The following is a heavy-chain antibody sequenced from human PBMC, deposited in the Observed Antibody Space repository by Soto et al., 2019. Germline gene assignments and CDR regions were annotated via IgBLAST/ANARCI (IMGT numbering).Heavy chain of an antibody. J-gene: IGHJ4*02. CDR2: IIPILGIA. V-gene: IGHV1-69*02. CDR3: ARGLRVGYCSSTSCYFDY. Sequence: SVKVSCKASGGTFSSYTISWVRQAPGQGLEWMGRIIPILGIANYAQKFQGRVTITADKSTSTAYMELSSLRSEDTAVYYCARGLRVGYCSSTSCYFDYWGQGTLVTVSS. CDR1: GGTFSSYT. D-gene: IGHD2-2*03.